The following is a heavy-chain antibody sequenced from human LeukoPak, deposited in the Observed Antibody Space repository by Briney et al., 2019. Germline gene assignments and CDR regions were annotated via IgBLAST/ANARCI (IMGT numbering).Heavy chain of an antibody. Sequence: ASVTVSCKAFGYTFTGYYMHWVRQAPGQGLEWMGWINPNSGGTNYAQKFQGRVTMTRDTSISTAYMELSRLRSDDTAVYYCARGSSGWVGGAFDIWGQGTMVTVSS. CDR3: ARGSSGWVGGAFDI. CDR2: INPNSGGT. J-gene: IGHJ3*02. V-gene: IGHV1-2*02. CDR1: GYTFTGYY. D-gene: IGHD6-19*01.